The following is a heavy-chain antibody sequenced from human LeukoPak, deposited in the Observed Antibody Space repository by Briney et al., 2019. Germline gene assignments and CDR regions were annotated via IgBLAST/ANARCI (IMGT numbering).Heavy chain of an antibody. J-gene: IGHJ4*02. V-gene: IGHV4-34*01. CDR2: INHSGST. Sequence: SETLSLTCAVYGGSFSGYYWSWIRQPPGKGLEWIGEINHSGSTNYNPSLKSRVTISVDTSKNQFSLKLSSVTAADTAVYYCARSGCSYGIDYWGQGTLVTVSS. CDR3: ARSGCSYGIDY. D-gene: IGHD5-18*01. CDR1: GGSFSGYY.